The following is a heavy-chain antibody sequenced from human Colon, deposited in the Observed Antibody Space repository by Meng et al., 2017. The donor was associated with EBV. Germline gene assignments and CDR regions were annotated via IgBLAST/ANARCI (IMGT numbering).Heavy chain of an antibody. CDR2: MNPNSGDT. J-gene: IGHJ5*02. CDR1: GYTFTSYD. V-gene: IGHV1-8*01. Sequence: QVQLVQSGAEVKKPXASVRVSCXASGYTFTSYDVNWVRQATGQGLEWMGWMNPNSGDTGYAHNFQGRLTMTRNTSISTAYMELTSLRSEDTAVYYCARDVYGSGTYRSDPWGQGTLVTVSS. D-gene: IGHD3-10*01. CDR3: ARDVYGSGTYRSDP.